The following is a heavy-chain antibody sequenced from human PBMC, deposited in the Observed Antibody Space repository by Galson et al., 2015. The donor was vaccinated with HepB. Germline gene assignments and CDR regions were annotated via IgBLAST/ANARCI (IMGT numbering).Heavy chain of an antibody. D-gene: IGHD6-13*01. CDR1: GFTFSSYG. Sequence: SLRLSCAASGFTFSSYGMHWVRQAPGKGLEWVAVIWYDGSNKYYADSVKGRFTISRDNSKNTLYLQMNSLKAEDTAVYYCARGSWWSAAGTAGYYYGMDVWGQGTTVTVSS. CDR2: IWYDGSNK. CDR3: ARGSWWSAAGTAGYYYGMDV. V-gene: IGHV3-33*01. J-gene: IGHJ6*02.